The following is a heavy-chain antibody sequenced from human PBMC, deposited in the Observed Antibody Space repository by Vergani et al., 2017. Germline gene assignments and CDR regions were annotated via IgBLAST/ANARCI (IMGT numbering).Heavy chain of an antibody. J-gene: IGHJ4*02. V-gene: IGHV1-3*01. CDR1: GYTFTSYA. CDR2: LNAGNGNT. D-gene: IGHD4-11*01. CDR3: ARVVNDYSNYVLDY. Sequence: QVQLVQSGAEVKKPGASVKVSCKASGYTFTSYAMHWVRQAPGQRLEWMGWLNAGNGNTKYSQKFQGRVTITRDTSASTAYMELSSLRSEDTAVYYCARVVNDYSNYVLDYWGQGTLVTVSS.